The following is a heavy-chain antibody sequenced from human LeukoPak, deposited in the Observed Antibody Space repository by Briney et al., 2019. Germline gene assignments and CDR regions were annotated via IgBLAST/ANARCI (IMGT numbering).Heavy chain of an antibody. J-gene: IGHJ4*02. CDR3: AKVGKMGVPTAEYFFDY. CDR2: IRYDGSNK. D-gene: IGHD2-2*01. Sequence: PGGSLRLSCAASGFTFSSYGMHWVRQAPGKGLEWVAFIRYDGSNKYYADSVKGRFTISRDNSKNTLYLQMNSLRAEDTAVYYCAKVGKMGVPTAEYFFDYWGQGTLVTVSS. CDR1: GFTFSSYG. V-gene: IGHV3-30*02.